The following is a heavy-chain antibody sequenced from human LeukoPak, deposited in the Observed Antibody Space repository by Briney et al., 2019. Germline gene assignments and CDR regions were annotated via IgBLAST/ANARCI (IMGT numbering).Heavy chain of an antibody. CDR1: GFTFSSYW. Sequence: GGSLRLSCAASGFTFSSYWMSWVRQAPGKGLEWVANIRQDGSEKYYVDSVKGQFTISRDNAKNSLYLQMNSLRAEDTAVYYCARHSSGDAFDIWGQGTMVTVSS. J-gene: IGHJ3*02. D-gene: IGHD6-19*01. CDR3: ARHSSGDAFDI. CDR2: IRQDGSEK. V-gene: IGHV3-7*04.